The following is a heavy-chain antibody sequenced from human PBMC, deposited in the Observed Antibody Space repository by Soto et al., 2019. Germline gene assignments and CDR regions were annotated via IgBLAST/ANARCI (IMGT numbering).Heavy chain of an antibody. J-gene: IGHJ4*02. Sequence: GASVKVSCKASGYTFTSYGISWVRQAPGQGLEWMGWISAYNCNTTYEQNLQGRGTMTTDTSTSTAYMELRSLRSDDTAVYYCARAVVPAAIDYCGQGTLVTVSS. D-gene: IGHD2-2*01. CDR1: GYTFTSYG. CDR3: ARAVVPAAIDY. V-gene: IGHV1-18*01. CDR2: ISAYNCNT.